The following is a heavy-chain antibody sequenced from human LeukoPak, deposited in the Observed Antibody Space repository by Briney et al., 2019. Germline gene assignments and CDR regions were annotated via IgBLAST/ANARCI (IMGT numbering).Heavy chain of an antibody. CDR2: IHQDGTEK. J-gene: IGHJ3*02. Sequence: PGGSLRLSCAASGFTFRNYWMRWVRQAPGKGLEWVANIHQDGTEKYYVDSVKGRFTISRDNAKNSLYLQMTSLRAEDTAVYYCATTRYLGAFDIWGQGTMVTVSS. V-gene: IGHV3-7*01. CDR3: ATTRYLGAFDI. D-gene: IGHD1-1*01. CDR1: GFTFRNYW.